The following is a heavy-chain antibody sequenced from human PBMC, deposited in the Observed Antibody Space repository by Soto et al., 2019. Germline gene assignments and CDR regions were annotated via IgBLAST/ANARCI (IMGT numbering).Heavy chain of an antibody. CDR2: ISSTTNYI. CDR3: ARESEDLTSKFDY. V-gene: IGHV3-21*01. Sequence: CGSLRLSCAASGFTFSSYSMNWVRQAPGKGLEWVSSISSTTNYIYYADSMKGRFTVSRDNAKNSVYLDMNSLSAEDTAVYYCARESEDLTSKFDYWGQGTLVTVSS. J-gene: IGHJ4*02. CDR1: GFTFSSYS.